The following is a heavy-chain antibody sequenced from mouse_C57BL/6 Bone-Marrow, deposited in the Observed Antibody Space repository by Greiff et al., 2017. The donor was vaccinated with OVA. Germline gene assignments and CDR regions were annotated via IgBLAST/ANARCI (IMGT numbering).Heavy chain of an antibody. CDR2: IYPGDGDT. CDR3: AREEGTPFDD. CDR1: GYAFSSSW. D-gene: IGHD3-3*01. J-gene: IGHJ2*01. V-gene: IGHV1-82*01. Sequence: VKLMESGPELVKPGASVKISCKASGYAFSSSWMNWVQQRPGKGLEWIGRIYPGDGDTNYNGKFKGKATLTADNSYSTAYMQLSSLTSEDSAVYYCAREEGTPFDDWGQGTTLTVSS.